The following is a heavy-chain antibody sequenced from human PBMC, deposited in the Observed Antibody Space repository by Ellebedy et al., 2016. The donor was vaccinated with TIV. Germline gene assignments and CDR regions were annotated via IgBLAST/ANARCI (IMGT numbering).Heavy chain of an antibody. Sequence: GESLKISCAASGFSFSAYWMSWVRQAPGKGLEWVSSISSSSSYIYYADSVKGRFTISRDNAKNSLYLQMNSLRAEDTAVYYCARAPSMVRGVIPDYWGQGTLVTVSS. CDR3: ARAPSMVRGVIPDY. V-gene: IGHV3-21*01. J-gene: IGHJ4*02. CDR2: ISSSSSYI. D-gene: IGHD3-10*01. CDR1: GFSFSAYW.